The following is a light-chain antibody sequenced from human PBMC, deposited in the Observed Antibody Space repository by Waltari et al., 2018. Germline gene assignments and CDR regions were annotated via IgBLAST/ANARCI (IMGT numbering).Light chain of an antibody. CDR3: MQSLQALGT. Sequence: DIGVTQSPLSLPVTPGEPAYTSCRPHQSLLHSNGSNYLDWYLQKPGQSPQLLIYLGSNRASGVPDRFSGSGSGTDFTLKISRVEAEDVGVYYCMQSLQALGTFGQGTKVEIK. CDR2: LGS. V-gene: IGKV2-28*01. J-gene: IGKJ1*01. CDR1: QSLLHSNGSNY.